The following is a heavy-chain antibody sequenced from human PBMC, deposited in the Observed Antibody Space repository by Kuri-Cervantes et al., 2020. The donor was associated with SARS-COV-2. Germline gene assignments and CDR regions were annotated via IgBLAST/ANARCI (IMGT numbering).Heavy chain of an antibody. Sequence: GGSLRLSCAASGFTFSRYGMHWVRQAPGKGLEWVAVIWYDGSNKYYADSVEGRFTIYRDNSKNTLYLQMDSLRVEDTAVYYCARGVGAAVACNLITIYYYYGMDVWGQGTTVTVSS. CDR3: ARGVGAAVACNLITIYYYYGMDV. V-gene: IGHV3-33*08. CDR1: GFTFSRYG. D-gene: IGHD6-19*01. CDR2: IWYDGSNK. J-gene: IGHJ6*02.